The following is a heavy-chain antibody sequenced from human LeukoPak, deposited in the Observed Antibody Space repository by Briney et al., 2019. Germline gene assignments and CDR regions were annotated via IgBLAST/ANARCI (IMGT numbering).Heavy chain of an antibody. Sequence: GGSLRLSCTASGFTFNTYPINWVRQAPGKGLEWVSAISGSGGSTYYADSVKGRFTISRDNSKNTLYLQMNSLRAEDTAVYYCAELGITMIGGVWGKGTTVTISS. CDR1: GFTFNTYP. CDR3: AELGITMIGGV. CDR2: ISGSGGST. J-gene: IGHJ6*04. V-gene: IGHV3-23*01. D-gene: IGHD3-10*02.